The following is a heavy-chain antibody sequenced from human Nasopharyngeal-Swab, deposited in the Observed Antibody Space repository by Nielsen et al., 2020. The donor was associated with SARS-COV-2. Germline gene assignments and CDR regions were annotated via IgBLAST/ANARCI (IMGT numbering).Heavy chain of an antibody. Sequence: GESLKISRAASEFTMRRNLMHLVPQAPGKGLEWVAYISSSCSTPYYADPVKGRITISRDNPKNSLYLQMNSLRDEDTALYYCARDVAIVGATLENWGQGTLVTVSA. CDR3: ARDVAIVGATLEN. V-gene: IGHV3-48*02. CDR1: EFTMRRNL. D-gene: IGHD1-26*01. CDR2: ISSSCSTP. J-gene: IGHJ4*02.